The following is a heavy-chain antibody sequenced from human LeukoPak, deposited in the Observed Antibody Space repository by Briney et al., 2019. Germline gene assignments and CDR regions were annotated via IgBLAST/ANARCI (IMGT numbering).Heavy chain of an antibody. J-gene: IGHJ6*02. Sequence: GESLKISCKGSGYDFTIYWIAWVRQMPGKGLEWMGIIYPGDSDTRYSPSFQGQVTISADKSISTAYLQCSSPKASDTAMYYCARHDRGYYFGLDVWGQGTTVTVSS. CDR1: GYDFTIYW. CDR2: IYPGDSDT. CDR3: ARHDRGYYFGLDV. V-gene: IGHV5-51*01.